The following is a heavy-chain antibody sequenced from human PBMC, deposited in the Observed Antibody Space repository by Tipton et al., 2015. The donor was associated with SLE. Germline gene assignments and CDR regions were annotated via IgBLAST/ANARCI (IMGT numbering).Heavy chain of an antibody. V-gene: IGHV4-61*02. CDR3: ACEDDSSGPGFDP. J-gene: IGHJ5*02. D-gene: IGHD3-22*01. CDR2: IYTSGST. CDR1: GGSISSGSYY. Sequence: TLSLTCTVSGGSISSGSYYWSWIRQPAGKGLEWIGRIYTSGSTKYIPSLKSRVTISVDTPKNQFSLKLSSVTAADTAVYYCACEDDSSGPGFDPWGQGTLVTVSS.